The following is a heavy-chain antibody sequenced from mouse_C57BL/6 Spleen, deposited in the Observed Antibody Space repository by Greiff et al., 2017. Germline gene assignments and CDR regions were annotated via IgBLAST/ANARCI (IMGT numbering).Heavy chain of an antibody. CDR3: ARPHKGWYVDV. D-gene: IGHD1-3*01. V-gene: IGHV1-76*01. Sequence: QVQLQQSGAELVRPGASVKLSCKASGYTFTDYYINWVKQRPGQGLEWIARIYPGSGNTYYNEKFKGKATLTAEKSSSTAYMQLSSLTSEDSAVYFCARPHKGWYVDVWGKGTTVTVSS. CDR1: GYTFTDYY. CDR2: IYPGSGNT. J-gene: IGHJ1*03.